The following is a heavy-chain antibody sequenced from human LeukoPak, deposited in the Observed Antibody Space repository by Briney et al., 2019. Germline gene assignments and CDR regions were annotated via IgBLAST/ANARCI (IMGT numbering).Heavy chain of an antibody. CDR2: ISGSGGST. Sequence: GGSLRLSCVASGFTFSSYAMSWVRQAPGKGLEWVSAISGSGGSTYYADSVKGRFTISRDNSKNTLYLQMNSLRAEDTAVYYCAKGRDDFWSGYPDYWGQGTLVTVSS. CDR1: GFTFSSYA. J-gene: IGHJ4*02. CDR3: AKGRDDFWSGYPDY. D-gene: IGHD3-3*01. V-gene: IGHV3-23*01.